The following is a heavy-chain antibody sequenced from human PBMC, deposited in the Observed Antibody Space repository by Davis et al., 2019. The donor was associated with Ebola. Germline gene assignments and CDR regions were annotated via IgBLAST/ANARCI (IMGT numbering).Heavy chain of an antibody. J-gene: IGHJ6*02. CDR1: GGSFSGYY. V-gene: IGHV4-59*01. Sequence: MPSETLSLTCAVYGGSFSGYYWSWIRQPPGKGLEWIGYIYYSGSTNYNPSLKSRVTISVDTSKNQFSLKLSSVTAADTAVYYCARVGKLRFLEWLRGDYYYGMDVWGQGTTVTVSS. CDR2: IYYSGST. CDR3: ARVGKLRFLEWLRGDYYYGMDV. D-gene: IGHD3-3*01.